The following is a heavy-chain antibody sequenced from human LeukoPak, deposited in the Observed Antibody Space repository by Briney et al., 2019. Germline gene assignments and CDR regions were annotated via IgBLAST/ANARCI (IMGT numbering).Heavy chain of an antibody. V-gene: IGHV1-2*02. CDR2: IHTNSGGT. D-gene: IGHD4-17*01. J-gene: IGHJ4*02. CDR1: GYTFTDYY. Sequence: ASVKVSCKASGYTFTDYYIHWVRQAPGQGLEWMGWIHTNSGGTNYAQNFQGRVIMTRDTSISTANMEVSWLRSDDTAVYYCARGGTTTETTYPIDYWGQGTLVTVSS. CDR3: ARGGTTTETTYPIDY.